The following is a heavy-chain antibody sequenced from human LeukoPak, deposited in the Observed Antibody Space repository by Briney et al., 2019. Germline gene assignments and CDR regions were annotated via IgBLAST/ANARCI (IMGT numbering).Heavy chain of an antibody. Sequence: GASVKVSCKASGYTFTGYYMHWVRQAPGQGLEWMGWINPNSGGTNNAQKFQGRVTMTRDTSISTAYMELSRLRSDDTAVYYCARGSYEDPVYYMDVWGKGTTVTVSS. V-gene: IGHV1-2*02. CDR1: GYTFTGYY. J-gene: IGHJ6*03. CDR3: ARGSYEDPVYYMDV. CDR2: INPNSGGT. D-gene: IGHD5-12*01.